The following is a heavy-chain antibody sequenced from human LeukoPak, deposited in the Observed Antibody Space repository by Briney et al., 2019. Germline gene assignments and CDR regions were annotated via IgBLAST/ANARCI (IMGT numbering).Heavy chain of an antibody. V-gene: IGHV3-7*01. J-gene: IGHJ6*02. Sequence: GGCLRLSCAASGFTFSSYWMSWVRQAPGKGREWVANIKEDGSEKYYVDSVKGRFTISRDNAKNSLYLQMNSLRAEDTAVYYCARVATFLYYYGMDVWGQGTTVTVSS. CDR3: ARVATFLYYYGMDV. CDR1: GFTFSSYW. CDR2: IKEDGSEK. D-gene: IGHD5-12*01.